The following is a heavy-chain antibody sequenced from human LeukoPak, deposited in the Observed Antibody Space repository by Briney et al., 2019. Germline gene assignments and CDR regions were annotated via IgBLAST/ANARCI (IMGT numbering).Heavy chain of an antibody. J-gene: IGHJ3*02. Sequence: SETLSLTCTVSGGSISGYYWSWIRQPPGKGLEWIGYIYYSGSTNYNPSLKSRVTISVDTSKNQFSLKLSSVTAADTAVYYCARELGGNSLAFDIWGQGTMVTVSS. CDR3: ARELGGNSLAFDI. CDR2: IYYSGST. CDR1: GGSISGYY. D-gene: IGHD4-23*01. V-gene: IGHV4-59*01.